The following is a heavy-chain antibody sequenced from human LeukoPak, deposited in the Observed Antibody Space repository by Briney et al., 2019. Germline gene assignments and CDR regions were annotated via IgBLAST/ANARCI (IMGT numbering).Heavy chain of an antibody. D-gene: IGHD3/OR15-3a*01. Sequence: SETLSLTCTVSGDSIISNIYWWDWVRLPPGKGLEWIGATFYTGRTFYSPPLKSRVTISVDTSRNQFSLDLRSATAADTAVYYCARRRHNFDFYDVWGQGTRVTVSS. V-gene: IGHV4-39*01. CDR2: TFYTGRT. CDR3: ARRRHNFDFYDV. CDR1: GDSIISNIYW. J-gene: IGHJ3*01.